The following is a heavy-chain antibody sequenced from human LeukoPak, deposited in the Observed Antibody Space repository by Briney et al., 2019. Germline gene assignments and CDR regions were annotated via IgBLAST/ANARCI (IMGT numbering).Heavy chain of an antibody. D-gene: IGHD3-3*01. CDR1: GGSFSGYY. J-gene: IGHJ5*02. Sequence: PSETLSLTCAVYGGSFSGYYWSWIRQPPGKGLEWIGEIDHSGSTNYNPSLKSRVTISVDTSKNQFSLKLSSVTAADTAVYYCARGSMYYDFWSGYYTPQGGFDPWGQGTLVTVSS. V-gene: IGHV4-34*01. CDR2: IDHSGST. CDR3: ARGSMYYDFWSGYYTPQGGFDP.